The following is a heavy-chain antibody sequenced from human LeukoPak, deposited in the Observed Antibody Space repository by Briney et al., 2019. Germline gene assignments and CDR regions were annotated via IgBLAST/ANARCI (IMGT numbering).Heavy chain of an antibody. CDR3: ARDDGIGGPFDY. V-gene: IGHV3-23*01. CDR2: ISGSGGST. Sequence: PGGSLRLSCAASGFTFSSYAMSWVRQAPGKGLEWVSAISGSGGSTYYADSVKGRFTISGDNSKNTLYLQMNSLRAEDTAVYYCARDDGIGGPFDYWGQGTLVTVSS. CDR1: GFTFSSYA. D-gene: IGHD4-23*01. J-gene: IGHJ4*02.